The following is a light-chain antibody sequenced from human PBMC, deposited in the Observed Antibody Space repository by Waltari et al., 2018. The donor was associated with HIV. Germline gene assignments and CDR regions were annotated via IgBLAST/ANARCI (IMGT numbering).Light chain of an antibody. J-gene: IGLJ2*01. CDR1: SSNIGAGYD. V-gene: IGLV1-40*01. CDR2: GKS. CDR3: QSYDSSLSGSVV. Sequence: QSVLTQPPSLSGAPGQRVTISCPGSSSNIGAGYDVHWYQKHPGTAPKLLIYGKSHRPSGVPDRFSCSRSGTSVALASTGLQAEDEADDYCQSYDSSLSGSVVFGGGTKLTVL.